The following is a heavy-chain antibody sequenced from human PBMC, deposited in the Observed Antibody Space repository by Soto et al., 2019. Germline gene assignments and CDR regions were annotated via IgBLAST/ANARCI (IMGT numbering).Heavy chain of an antibody. J-gene: IGHJ6*02. CDR3: ARGNWNDEGYYYVMVV. Sequence: PSQTLSLTCAISGDSVSRNSGAWNWIRQSPSRGLEWLGRTYYRSKCYNEYAPSVKSRITINPDTAKNQFALQLKSVTPDDTGVYYCARGNWNDEGYYYVMVVWDQGITVTVSS. CDR1: GDSVSRNSGA. V-gene: IGHV6-1*01. CDR2: TYYRSKCYN. D-gene: IGHD1-1*01.